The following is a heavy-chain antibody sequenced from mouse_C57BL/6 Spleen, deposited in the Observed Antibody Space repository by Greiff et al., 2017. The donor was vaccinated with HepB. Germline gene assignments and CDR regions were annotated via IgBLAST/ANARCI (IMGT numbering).Heavy chain of an antibody. CDR3: ARSLLLRPFDY. D-gene: IGHD1-1*01. V-gene: IGHV1-61*01. J-gene: IGHJ2*01. CDR2: IYPSDSET. CDR1: GYTFTSYW. Sequence: QVQLQQPGAELVRPGSSVKLSCKASGYTFTSYWMDWVKQRPGQGLEWIGNIYPSDSETHYNQKFKDKATLTVDKSSSTAYMQLSSLTSEDSAVYYCARSLLLRPFDYWGQGTTLTVSS.